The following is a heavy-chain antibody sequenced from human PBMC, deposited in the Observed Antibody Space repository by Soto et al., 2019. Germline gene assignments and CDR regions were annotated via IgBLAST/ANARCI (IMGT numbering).Heavy chain of an antibody. Sequence: PGGSLRLSCAASGFTFSTFVMHWVRQAPGKGLEWVAKLSNDGSNKNYADSVKGRFTISRDNSKSTMYLQMNSLRTEDTAVYYCVREGPRIYIYGYGDYWGQGTLVTVSS. CDR2: LSNDGSNK. CDR1: GFTFSTFV. CDR3: VREGPRIYIYGYGDY. V-gene: IGHV3-30*04. D-gene: IGHD3-3*02. J-gene: IGHJ4*02.